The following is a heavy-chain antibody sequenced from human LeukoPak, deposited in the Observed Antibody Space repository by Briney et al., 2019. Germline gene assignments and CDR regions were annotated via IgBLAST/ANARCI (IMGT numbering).Heavy chain of an antibody. V-gene: IGHV3-7*01. D-gene: IGHD3-9*01. Sequence: ETLSLTCAVYGGSFSGYYWSWIRQPPGKGLEWVANIKQDGSEKYYVDSVKGRFTISRDNAKNSLYLQMNSLRAEDTAVYYCAREGAISYAFDIWGQGTMVTVSS. J-gene: IGHJ3*02. CDR1: GGSFSGYY. CDR3: AREGAISYAFDI. CDR2: IKQDGSEK.